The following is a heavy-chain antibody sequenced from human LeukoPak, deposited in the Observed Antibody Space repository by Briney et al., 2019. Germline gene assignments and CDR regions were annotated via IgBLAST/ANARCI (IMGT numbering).Heavy chain of an antibody. CDR2: INTHNGDT. Sequence: ASVKVSCKASGYTFASFGITWVRQAPGQGLEWMGWINTHNGDTNYAQKLQGRVTMTTDTSTSTAYMELRSLRFDDTAVYYCARAEDPAMVNVGDYYYYAMDIWGQGTTVTVSS. V-gene: IGHV1-18*01. D-gene: IGHD5-18*01. CDR3: ARAEDPAMVNVGDYYYYAMDI. J-gene: IGHJ6*02. CDR1: GYTFASFG.